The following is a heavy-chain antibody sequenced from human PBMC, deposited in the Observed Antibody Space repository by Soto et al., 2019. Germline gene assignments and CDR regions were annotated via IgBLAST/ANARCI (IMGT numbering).Heavy chain of an antibody. Sequence: PSETLSLTCTVSGGSISSYYWSWIRQPPGKGLEWIGYIYYSGSTNYNPSLKSRVTISVDTSKNQFSLKLSSVTAADTAVYYCARGRTYYYDAYFDYWGQGTLVTVSS. D-gene: IGHD3-22*01. CDR3: ARGRTYYYDAYFDY. V-gene: IGHV4-59*01. CDR1: GGSISSYY. CDR2: IYYSGST. J-gene: IGHJ4*02.